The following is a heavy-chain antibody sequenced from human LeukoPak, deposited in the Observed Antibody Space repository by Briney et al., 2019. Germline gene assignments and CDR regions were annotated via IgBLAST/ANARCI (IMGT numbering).Heavy chain of an antibody. J-gene: IGHJ4*02. V-gene: IGHV4-59*08. CDR1: GGSISTYY. CDR3: ARRVTGRGAYYFDY. Sequence: SETLSLTCTVSGGSISTYYWTWIRQPPGKGLEWIGCIYYSGTTNYNPSLKSRVTISVDTSKNQFSLNLSSVTAADTAVYYCARRVTGRGAYYFDYRDQGTLVTVSS. CDR2: IYYSGTT. D-gene: IGHD1-14*01.